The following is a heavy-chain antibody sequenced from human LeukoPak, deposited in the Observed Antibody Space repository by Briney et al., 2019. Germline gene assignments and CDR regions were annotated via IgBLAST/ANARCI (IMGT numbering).Heavy chain of an antibody. V-gene: IGHV1-2*02. CDR2: INPNSGGT. J-gene: IGHJ4*02. D-gene: IGHD1-26*01. Sequence: GASVKVSCKASGYTFTGYYMHWVRQAPGQGLEWMGWINPNSGGTNYAQKFQGRVTMTRETPISTAYMELSRLRSDDTAVYCCATLGATYDFPFDYWGQGTLVTVSS. CDR1: GYTFTGYY. CDR3: ATLGATYDFPFDY.